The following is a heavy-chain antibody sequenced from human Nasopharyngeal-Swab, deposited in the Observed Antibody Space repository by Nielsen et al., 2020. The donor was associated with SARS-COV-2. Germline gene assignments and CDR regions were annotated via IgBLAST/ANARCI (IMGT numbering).Heavy chain of an antibody. CDR2: IYYRGST. CDR1: GGSVSSGSYY. J-gene: IGHJ4*02. V-gene: IGHV4-61*01. D-gene: IGHD3-9*01. Sequence: SETLSLTCTVSGGSVSSGSYYLSWIRQPPGKGLEWIGYIYYRGSTNYNPSLKSRVTISVDTSKNQFSLKLSSVTAADTAVYYCARAPLTIFEYYFDYWGQGTLVTFSS. CDR3: ARAPLTIFEYYFDY.